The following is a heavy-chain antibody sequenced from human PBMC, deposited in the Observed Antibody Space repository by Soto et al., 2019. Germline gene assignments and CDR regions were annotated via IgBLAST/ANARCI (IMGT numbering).Heavy chain of an antibody. CDR1: GFTFSSYG. Sequence: QVQLVESGGGVVQPGRSLRLSCAASGFTFSSYGMLWVRQAPGKGLEWVAVIWYDGSNKYYADSVKGRFTISRDNSKNTLYLQMNSVRAEDTAVYYCARAVAAAGLFDYLGQGTLVTVSS. V-gene: IGHV3-33*01. J-gene: IGHJ4*02. CDR2: IWYDGSNK. CDR3: ARAVAAAGLFDY. D-gene: IGHD6-13*01.